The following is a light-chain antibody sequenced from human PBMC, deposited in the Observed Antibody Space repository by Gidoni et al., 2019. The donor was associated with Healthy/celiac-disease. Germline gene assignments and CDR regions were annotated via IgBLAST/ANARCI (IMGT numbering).Light chain of an antibody. J-gene: IGKJ1*01. Sequence: EIVLTQSPATLSVSPGERATLSCRASQSVSSNLAWYQQKPGQAPRLLIYGASTRATGRPARLSGSGSGTEFTLTISSLQSEDFAVYYCQQYNNWPRTFGQXTKVEIK. CDR1: QSVSSN. CDR3: QQYNNWPRT. CDR2: GAS. V-gene: IGKV3-15*01.